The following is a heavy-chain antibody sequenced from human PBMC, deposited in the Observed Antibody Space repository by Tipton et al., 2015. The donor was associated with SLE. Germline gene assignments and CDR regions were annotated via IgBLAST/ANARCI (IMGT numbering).Heavy chain of an antibody. CDR2: IYYSGKT. CDR3: ARGGGGYQLLSGYYYYMDV. D-gene: IGHD2-2*01. V-gene: IGHV4-31*03. CDR1: GASISSGGFY. J-gene: IGHJ6*03. Sequence: LTCTVSGASISSGGFYWSWIRQHPVKGLEWIGNIYYSGKTDYNPSLKSRSTISLDTSKNQFSLKLTSVTAADTAVYYCARGGGGYQLLSGYYYYMDVWGKGTTVTVSS.